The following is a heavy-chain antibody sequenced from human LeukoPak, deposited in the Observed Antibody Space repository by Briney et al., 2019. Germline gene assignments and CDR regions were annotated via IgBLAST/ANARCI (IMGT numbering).Heavy chain of an antibody. V-gene: IGHV3-21*01. CDR3: ARDLILWFGEFSYGMDV. J-gene: IGHJ6*04. CDR2: ISSSSSYI. Sequence: GGSLRLSCAASGFTFSSYSMNWVRQAPGKGLEWVSSISSSSSYIYYADSVKGRFTISGDNAKNSLYLQMNSLRAEDTAVYYCARDLILWFGEFSYGMDVWGKGTTVTVSS. D-gene: IGHD3-10*01. CDR1: GFTFSSYS.